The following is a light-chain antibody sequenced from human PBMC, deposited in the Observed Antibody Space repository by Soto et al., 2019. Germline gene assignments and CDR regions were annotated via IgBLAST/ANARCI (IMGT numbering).Light chain of an antibody. CDR2: AAS. Sequence: IQLTQSPSSLSAFVGDRVTITCRASQGISSYLALYQQKPGKAPKLLIYAASTLQSGVPSRFSGSGSGTDFSLTISSLQPEDFETYYCQHLYISPIPFGQGKRLEI. V-gene: IGKV1-9*01. CDR3: QHLYISPIP. J-gene: IGKJ5*01. CDR1: QGISSY.